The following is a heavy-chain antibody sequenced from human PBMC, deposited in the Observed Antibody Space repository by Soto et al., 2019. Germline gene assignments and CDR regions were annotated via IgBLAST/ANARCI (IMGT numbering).Heavy chain of an antibody. CDR2: IYHSGST. CDR1: GGSISSGGYS. D-gene: IGHD2-21*02. CDR3: ARASAYCGGDCYSHWFDP. V-gene: IGHV4-30-2*01. J-gene: IGHJ5*02. Sequence: PSETLSLTCAVSGGSISSGGYSWSWIRQPPGKGLEWIGYIYHSGSTYYNPSPKSRVTISVDRSKNQFSLKLSSVTAADTAVYYCARASAYCGGDCYSHWFDPWGQGTLVTVSS.